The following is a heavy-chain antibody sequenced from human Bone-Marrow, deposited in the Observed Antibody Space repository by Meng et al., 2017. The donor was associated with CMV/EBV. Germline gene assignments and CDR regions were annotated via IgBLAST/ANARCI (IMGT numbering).Heavy chain of an antibody. V-gene: IGHV1-69*12. CDR3: ARAGGGSYPFDY. J-gene: IGHJ4*02. CDR1: GGTFSSYA. Sequence: VRLVRSGGGVKTPGSSVKVSCKASGGTFSSYAISWVRQAPGQGLEWMGGIIPIFGTANYAQKFQGRVTITADESTSTAYMELSSLRSEDTAVYYCARAGGGSYPFDYWGQGTLVTVSS. CDR2: IIPIFGTA. D-gene: IGHD1-26*01.